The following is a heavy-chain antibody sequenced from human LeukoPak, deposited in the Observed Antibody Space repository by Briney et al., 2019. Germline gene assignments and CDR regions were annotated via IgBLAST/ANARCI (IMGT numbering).Heavy chain of an antibody. D-gene: IGHD4-17*01. J-gene: IGHJ4*02. V-gene: IGHV3-30*18. CDR3: AKGGPRVVVTVTSLSYFDY. CDR2: ISYDGSDK. CDR1: EFTFSSYG. Sequence: GGSLRLSCAVSEFTFSSYGMHWVRQAPGKGLEWVAVISYDGSDKYYGDSVKGRFTISRDNSKNTLYLQMNSLRAEDTAVYYCAKGGPRVVVTVTSLSYFDYWGQGTLVTVSS.